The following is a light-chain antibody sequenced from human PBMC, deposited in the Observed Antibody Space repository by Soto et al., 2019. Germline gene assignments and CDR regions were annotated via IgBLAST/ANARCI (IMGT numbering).Light chain of an antibody. CDR3: CSYAGGPEV. V-gene: IGLV2-11*01. Sequence: QSVLAQPRSVSGSPGQSVTISCTGTSGDVGGYKYVSWYQQKPGKAPKLIIYGVSRWPSGVPNRFSGSKSGNRASLTISGLQAEDEGDYYCCSYAGGPEVYGTGTKVTVL. CDR2: GVS. CDR1: SGDVGGYKY. J-gene: IGLJ1*01.